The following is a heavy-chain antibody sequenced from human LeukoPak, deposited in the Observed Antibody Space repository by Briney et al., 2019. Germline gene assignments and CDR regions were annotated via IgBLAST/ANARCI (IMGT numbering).Heavy chain of an antibody. CDR3: ARMPGITGAVDY. V-gene: IGHV4-39*01. J-gene: IGHJ4*02. D-gene: IGHD7-27*01. Sequence: SETLSLTCTVSGGSIRSSYYYWGWIRQPPGKGLEWIGSIYDSGSTYYNPSLKSRVTISVDTSKNQFSLKLNSVTAADTAVYYCARMPGITGAVDYWGQGTLVTVSS. CDR2: IYDSGST. CDR1: GGSIRSSYYY.